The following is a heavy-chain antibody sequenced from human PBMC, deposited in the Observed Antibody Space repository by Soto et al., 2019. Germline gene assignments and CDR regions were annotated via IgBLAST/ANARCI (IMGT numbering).Heavy chain of an antibody. CDR1: GFMFRSYA. CDR2: IWYDGSTK. CDR3: ARVASSSSWHIPHFDQ. D-gene: IGHD6-13*01. J-gene: IGHJ4*02. Sequence: QVQLVESGGGVVQSGRSLRLSCAASGFMFRSYAMHWVRQAPSKGLEWVAGIWYDGSTKYYGDSVKGRYSISRDNSKNMLDLQMNSLRAEDTAVYYCARVASSSSWHIPHFDQWGQGTLVTVSS. V-gene: IGHV3-33*01.